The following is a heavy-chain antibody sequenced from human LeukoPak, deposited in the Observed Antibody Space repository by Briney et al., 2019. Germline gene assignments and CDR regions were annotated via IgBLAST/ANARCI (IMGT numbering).Heavy chain of an antibody. Sequence: GGSRRLSCEASGFTFSTYAMSWVRQAPGKGLEWVSGISGSGGGTYYADSMKGRFTISRDNSKNTLNLQMNSLRAEDTAVYYCAKVHASSSIRYYFDYWGQGTLVSVAS. CDR1: GFTFSTYA. CDR3: AKVHASSSIRYYFDY. J-gene: IGHJ4*02. CDR2: ISGSGGGT. V-gene: IGHV3-23*01. D-gene: IGHD6-13*01.